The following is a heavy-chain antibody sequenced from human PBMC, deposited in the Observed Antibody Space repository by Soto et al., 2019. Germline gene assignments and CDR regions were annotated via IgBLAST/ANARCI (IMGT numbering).Heavy chain of an antibody. J-gene: IGHJ6*02. CDR2: INPKSGGT. Sequence: ASVKVSCKASGYTFTGYYMHWVRQAPGQGLEWMGWINPKSGGTNYAQKFQGRVTMTRDTSISTAYMELSRLRSDDTAVYYCARDYSGYTSPDYYYYGMDVWGQGTTVTVSS. D-gene: IGHD5-12*01. CDR3: ARDYSGYTSPDYYYYGMDV. CDR1: GYTFTGYY. V-gene: IGHV1-2*02.